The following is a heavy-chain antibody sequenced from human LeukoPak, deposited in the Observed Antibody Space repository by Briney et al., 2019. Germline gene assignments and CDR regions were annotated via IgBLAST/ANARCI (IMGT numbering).Heavy chain of an antibody. CDR1: GFTFSSYG. J-gene: IGHJ4*02. D-gene: IGHD6-13*01. CDR3: VRQYHPSSSWYLAFDY. CDR2: IWYDGSNK. V-gene: IGHV3-33*01. Sequence: GGSLRLSCAASGFTFSSYGMHWVRQAPGKGLEWVAVIWYDGSNKYYADSVKGRFTISRDNSKNTLYPQMNSLRAEDTAVYYCVRQYHPSSSWYLAFDYWGQGTLVTVSS.